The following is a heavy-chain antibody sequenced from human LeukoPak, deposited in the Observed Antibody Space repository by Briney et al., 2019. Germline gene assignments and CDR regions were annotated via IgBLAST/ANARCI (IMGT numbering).Heavy chain of an antibody. CDR1: GFTFDDYA. Sequence: PGRSLRLSCAASGFTFDDYAMHWVRQAPGKGLEWVSGISWNSGSIGYADSVKGRFTISRDNAKNSLYLQMNSLRAEDTALYYCAKDGGNGGLDYWGQGTLVTVSS. CDR3: AKDGGNGGLDY. J-gene: IGHJ4*02. V-gene: IGHV3-9*01. CDR2: ISWNSGSI. D-gene: IGHD4-23*01.